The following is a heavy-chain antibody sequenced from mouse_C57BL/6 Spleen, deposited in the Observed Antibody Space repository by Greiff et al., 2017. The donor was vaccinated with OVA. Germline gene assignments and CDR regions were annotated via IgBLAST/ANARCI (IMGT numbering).Heavy chain of an antibody. CDR2: IYPGSGST. CDR1: GYTFTSYW. Sequence: VQLQQPGAELVKPGASVKMSCKASGYTFTSYWITWVKQRPGQGLEWIGDIYPGSGSTNYNEKFKSKATMTVDTSSSTAYMQLSSLTSDDSAVYYCARSRYDYDGEDAMDYWGQGTSVTVSS. J-gene: IGHJ4*01. V-gene: IGHV1-55*01. CDR3: ARSRYDYDGEDAMDY. D-gene: IGHD2-4*01.